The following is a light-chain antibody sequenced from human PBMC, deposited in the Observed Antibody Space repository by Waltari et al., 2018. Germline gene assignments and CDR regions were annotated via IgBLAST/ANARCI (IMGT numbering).Light chain of an antibody. J-gene: IGLJ3*02. CDR3: SSYTDSRTGV. Sequence: QSALTQPASVSGSPGQSITIDCAGTSRAIGGHNYVPWYQQHPGRVPKLLIYDVDNRPSGISDRFSGSKSGNTASLTISGLQAEDEADYFCSSYTDSRTGVFGGGTKLTVL. CDR1: SRAIGGHNY. V-gene: IGLV2-14*03. CDR2: DVD.